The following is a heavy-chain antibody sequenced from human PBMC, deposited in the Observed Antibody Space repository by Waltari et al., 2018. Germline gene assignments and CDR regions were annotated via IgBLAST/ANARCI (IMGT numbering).Heavy chain of an antibody. Sequence: EVTLLASGGGLIQPGGSLRLSCAASGFTVRTHYRTWVRQAPGKALEWVTLVESGGSTYYADSVGGRFNIARDSPKNTVYLQMNSLRADDTAVYYWARGGYYDASATFDHWRQGTLVTVSS. V-gene: IGHV3-53*01. CDR3: ARGGYYDASATFDH. D-gene: IGHD3-22*01. CDR2: VESGGST. J-gene: IGHJ4*02. CDR1: GFTVRTHY.